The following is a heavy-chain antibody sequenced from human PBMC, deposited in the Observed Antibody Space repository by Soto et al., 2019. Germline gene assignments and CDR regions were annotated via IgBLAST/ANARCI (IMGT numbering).Heavy chain of an antibody. CDR2: LNHSVSS. J-gene: IGHJ4*02. Sequence: SETLSLTCAVYGGSFSGYYWSWIRPPPGKGLEWTRHLNHSVSSNHIPSLKSRITISVDTSKNQFSLKLTSLAAADTAVYYCARGITSTPAVQGDAPDNCYFDSWGLGTLVTVSS. V-gene: IGHV4-34*01. CDR1: GGSFSGYY. CDR3: ARGITSTPAVQGDAPDNCYFDS. D-gene: IGHD1-1*01.